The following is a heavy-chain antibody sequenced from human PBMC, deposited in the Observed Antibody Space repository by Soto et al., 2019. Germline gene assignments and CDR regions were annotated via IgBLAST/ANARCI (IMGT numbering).Heavy chain of an antibody. CDR1: GYSFTSYG. CDR2: ISAYNGNT. CDR3: ARDLRSQMLYRYFYY. D-gene: IGHD2-2*02. V-gene: IGHV1-18*01. Sequence: GASVKVSCKASGYSFTSYGISWVRQAPGQGLEWMGWISAYNGNTSYAQKLQGRVTMTTDTSTSTAYMELRSLRTEDTAVYFCARDLRSQMLYRYFYYWGQGTPVTVSS. J-gene: IGHJ1*01.